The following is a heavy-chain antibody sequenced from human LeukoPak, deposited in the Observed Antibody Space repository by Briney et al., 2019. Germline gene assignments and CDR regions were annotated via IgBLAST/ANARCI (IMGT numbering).Heavy chain of an antibody. CDR1: GGSISSSSYY. V-gene: IGHV4-39*07. CDR3: ASASYGSGSYYQKPLGY. D-gene: IGHD3-10*01. Sequence: SETLSLTRTVSGGSISSSSYYWGWIRQPPGKGLEWIGSIYYSGSTYYNPSLKSRVTISVDTSKNQFSLKLSSVTAADTAVYYCASASYGSGSYYQKPLGYWGQGTLVTVSS. CDR2: IYYSGST. J-gene: IGHJ4*02.